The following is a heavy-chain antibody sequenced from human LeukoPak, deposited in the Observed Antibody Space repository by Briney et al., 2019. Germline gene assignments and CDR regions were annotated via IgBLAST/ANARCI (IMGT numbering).Heavy chain of an antibody. CDR2: IIPIFGTA. CDR1: GGTFSSYA. J-gene: IGHJ4*02. V-gene: IGHV1-69*13. Sequence: ASVKVSCKASGGTFSSYAISWVRQAPGQGLEWMGGIIPIFGTANYAQKFQGRVTITADESTSTAYMELSSLRSEDTAVYYCARDRGYCSSTSCYSIFDYWGQGTLVTVSS. CDR3: ARDRGYCSSTSCYSIFDY. D-gene: IGHD2-2*01.